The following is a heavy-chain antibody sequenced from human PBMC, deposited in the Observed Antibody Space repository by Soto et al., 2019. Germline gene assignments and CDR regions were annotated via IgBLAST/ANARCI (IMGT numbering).Heavy chain of an antibody. CDR3: ARDDEYSGNGMDV. V-gene: IGHV3-33*01. J-gene: IGHJ6*02. CDR1: EFTFSNYG. Sequence: QVQLVESGGGVVRPGRSLRLSCAASEFTFSNYGMHWVRQAPGKGLEWVAVILNDGSNRYHADSVKDRFTISRDNSKNTLHLQMNSLRAEDTAVYYCARDDEYSGNGMDVWGQGTTVTVS. D-gene: IGHD3-10*01. CDR2: ILNDGSNR.